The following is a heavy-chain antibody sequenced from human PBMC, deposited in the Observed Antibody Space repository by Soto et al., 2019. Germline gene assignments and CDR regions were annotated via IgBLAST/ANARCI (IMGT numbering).Heavy chain of an antibody. Sequence: QFQLVQSGAEVKKPGASVKVSCKASGYNFTRFGISWVRQAPGHGREWMGWMGAHSGHTRQAQKFQGRLTMTTDASMNTAYIALRSLTSDDTALYYCGREGQHLAQEDYYQVNGMDVWGQGTTVIVSS. CDR1: GYNFTRFG. D-gene: IGHD6-13*01. CDR2: MGAHSGHT. J-gene: IGHJ6*02. V-gene: IGHV1-18*01. CDR3: GREGQHLAQEDYYQVNGMDV.